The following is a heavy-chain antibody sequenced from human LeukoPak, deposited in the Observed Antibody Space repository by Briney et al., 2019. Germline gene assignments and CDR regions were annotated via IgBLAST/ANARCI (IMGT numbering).Heavy chain of an antibody. CDR2: INHSGST. CDR3: AIRDWGDHLPWFFDY. V-gene: IGHV4-34*01. D-gene: IGHD3-10*01. J-gene: IGHJ4*02. Sequence: SETLSLTCAVYGGSFSGYYWSWIRQPPGKGLEWIGEINHSGSTNYNPSLKSRVTISVDTSKNQFSLKLSSVTAADTAVYYCAIRDWGDHLPWFFDYWGQGTLVTVSS. CDR1: GGSFSGYY.